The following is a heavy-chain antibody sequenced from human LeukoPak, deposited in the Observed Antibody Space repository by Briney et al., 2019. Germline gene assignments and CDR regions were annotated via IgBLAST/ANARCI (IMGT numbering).Heavy chain of an antibody. D-gene: IGHD3-16*01. Sequence: SETLSLTCTVSRGSLGSGGSYWSCIRQHPGKGLEWTGYIYYLENTYDNPSLKSRVIISLGTSTSYSSPRPSSVTAAETAVYVCARARELDFLWGSIPIPLPTDWGQGTLVTVSS. CDR2: IYYLENT. J-gene: IGHJ4*02. CDR3: ARARELDFLWGSIPIPLPTD. V-gene: IGHV4-31*03. CDR1: RGSLGSGGSY.